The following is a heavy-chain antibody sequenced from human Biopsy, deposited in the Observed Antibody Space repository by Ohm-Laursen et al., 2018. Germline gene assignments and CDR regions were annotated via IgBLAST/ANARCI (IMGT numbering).Heavy chain of an antibody. Sequence: SDTLSLTCTVSDGSINSNDYYWGWIRQAPGKGLEWLGSVHYSGATYYNPPLTSRATISFDPAKNQFFLKLRASPAADTAVYYCARPLRGGEYEGFDLWGPGTMVSVSP. CDR3: ARPLRGGEYEGFDL. CDR1: DGSINSNDYY. CDR2: VHYSGAT. D-gene: IGHD4-17*01. V-gene: IGHV4-39*01. J-gene: IGHJ3*01.